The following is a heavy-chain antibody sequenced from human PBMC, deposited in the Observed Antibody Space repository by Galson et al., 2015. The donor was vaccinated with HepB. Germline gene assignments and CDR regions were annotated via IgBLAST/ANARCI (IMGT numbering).Heavy chain of an antibody. D-gene: IGHD4-11*01. CDR2: ISYDGSNK. J-gene: IGHJ5*02. CDR1: GFTFSSYA. Sequence: SLRLSCAASGFTFSSYAMHWVRQAPGKGLEWVAVISYDGSNKYYADSVKGRFSISRDNSKNTLYLQMNSLRAEDTAVYYCARDTELRTTWRFDPWGQGTLVTVSS. V-gene: IGHV3-30-3*01. CDR3: ARDTELRTTWRFDP.